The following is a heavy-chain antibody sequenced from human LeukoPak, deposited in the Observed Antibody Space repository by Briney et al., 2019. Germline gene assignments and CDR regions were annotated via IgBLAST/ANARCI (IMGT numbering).Heavy chain of an antibody. J-gene: IGHJ4*02. CDR1: GFTFSSHW. V-gene: IGHV3-7*01. CDR3: AREGRITMVRGVIMPGDY. D-gene: IGHD3-10*01. CDR2: IKQDGSEK. Sequence: GGSLRLSCAASGFTFSSHWMRWVRQAPGKGLEWVAKIKQDGSEKYYVDSVKGRFTISRDNAKNSLYLQMNSLRAEDTAVYYCAREGRITMVRGVIMPGDYWGQGTLVTVSS.